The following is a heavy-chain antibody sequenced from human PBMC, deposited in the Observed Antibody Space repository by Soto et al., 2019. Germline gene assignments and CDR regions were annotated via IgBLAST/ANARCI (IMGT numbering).Heavy chain of an antibody. D-gene: IGHD4-4*01. CDR1: GYTFTSYY. J-gene: IGHJ6*02. V-gene: IGHV1-46*01. CDR2: INPSGGST. CDR3: AGRGTTVTTHHYYYYYGMDV. Sequence: GASVKVSCKASGYTFTSYYMHWVRQAPGQGLEWMGIINPSGGSTSYAQKFQGRVTMTRDTSTSTVYMELSSLRSEDTAVYYCAGRGTTVTTHHYYYYYGMDVWGQGTTVTVSS.